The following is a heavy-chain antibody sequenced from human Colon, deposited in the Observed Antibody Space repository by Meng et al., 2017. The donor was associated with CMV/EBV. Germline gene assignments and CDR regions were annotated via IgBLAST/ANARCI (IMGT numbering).Heavy chain of an antibody. V-gene: IGHV3-53*01. Sequence: GGSLRLSCGASGFTVSRKYMGWVRQAPGQGLEWVSVIYSADNTYYADSVKVRFTISRDNSKNTLSLEMINLGVEDTAVYYCATDQYGRLSWGRGTRVTVSS. J-gene: IGHJ5*02. D-gene: IGHD2/OR15-2a*01. CDR2: IYSADNT. CDR3: ATDQYGRLS. CDR1: GFTVSRKY.